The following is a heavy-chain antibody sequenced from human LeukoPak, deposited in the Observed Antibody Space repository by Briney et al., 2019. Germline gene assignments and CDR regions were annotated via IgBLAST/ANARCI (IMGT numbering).Heavy chain of an antibody. CDR1: GYTFTGYY. CDR2: INPNSGGT. CDR3: ASIAVAGTTSPNWFDL. D-gene: IGHD6-19*01. V-gene: IGHV1-2*02. J-gene: IGHJ5*02. Sequence: GASVKVSCKASGYTFTGYYMHWVRQAPGQGLEWMGWINPNSGGTNHAQKFQGRVTMTRDTSISTAYMELSRLRSDDTAVYYCASIAVAGTTSPNWFDLWGQGTLVTVSS.